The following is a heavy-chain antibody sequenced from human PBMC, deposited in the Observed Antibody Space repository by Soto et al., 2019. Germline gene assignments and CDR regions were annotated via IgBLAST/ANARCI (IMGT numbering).Heavy chain of an antibody. D-gene: IGHD2-2*01. Sequence: KVSCEASGGAFSSYAISCVRQAPGQGLEWIGGIIPIFGTANYAQKFQGRVTITADESTSTAYMELSSLRSEDTAVYYCARGEYCSSTSCYWRNYYYYGMDVWGQGTTVTVSS. CDR2: IIPIFGTA. CDR3: ARGEYCSSTSCYWRNYYYYGMDV. V-gene: IGHV1-69*01. CDR1: GGAFSSYA. J-gene: IGHJ6*01.